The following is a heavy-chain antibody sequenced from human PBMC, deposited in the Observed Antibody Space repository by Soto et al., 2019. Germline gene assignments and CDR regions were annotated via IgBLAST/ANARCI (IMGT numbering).Heavy chain of an antibody. CDR3: AREGGSYDSGGYLIRGAFDI. Sequence: SETLSLTCSVSGDSMSSYYWSWIRQSAEKGLEWIGRISATGTTSYIPSLKSRITLSVDTSKNQFSLKLTSVTAADTAVYYCAREGGSYDSGGYLIRGAFDIWGQGTMVTVSS. D-gene: IGHD3-22*01. V-gene: IGHV4-4*07. CDR2: ISATGTT. J-gene: IGHJ3*02. CDR1: GDSMSSYY.